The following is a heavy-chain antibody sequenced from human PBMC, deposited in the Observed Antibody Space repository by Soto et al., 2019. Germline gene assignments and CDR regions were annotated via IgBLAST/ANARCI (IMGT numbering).Heavy chain of an antibody. Sequence: QVQLVQSGAEVKKPGASVKVSCKGSGYTFTSNDINWVRQATGHGFEWMGWMSPKSGDTCYAHKFQRRDTMTRDTSISTAYMELISLRSEDTAVYYCAGGPPNECFDFWGQETLVTVSS. D-gene: IGHD1-1*01. CDR1: GYTFTSND. CDR2: MSPKSGDT. V-gene: IGHV1-8*01. CDR3: AGGPPNECFDF. J-gene: IGHJ4*02.